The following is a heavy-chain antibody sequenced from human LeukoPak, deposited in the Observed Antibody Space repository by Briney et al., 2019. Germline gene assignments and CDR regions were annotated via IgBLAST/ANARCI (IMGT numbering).Heavy chain of an antibody. D-gene: IGHD6-19*01. CDR2: MSPNSGDT. V-gene: IGHV1-8*01. J-gene: IGHJ6*02. CDR3: ARDRQQWLEPYYYYYGMDV. Sequence: ASVKVSCKASGYTFTSHDINWVRQATGQGLEWMGWMSPNSGDTGYAQKFQGRVTITADESTSTAYMEPSSLRSEDTAVYYRARDRQQWLEPYYYYYGMDVWGQGTTVTVSS. CDR1: GYTFTSHD.